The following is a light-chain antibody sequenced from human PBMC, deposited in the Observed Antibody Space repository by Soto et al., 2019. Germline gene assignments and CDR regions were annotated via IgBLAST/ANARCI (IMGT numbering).Light chain of an antibody. CDR3: QQYSKWPLT. CDR2: DAS. CDR1: QSIGSY. V-gene: IGKV3-11*01. Sequence: EIVLTQSPATLSLSPGQRATLSCRASQSIGSYLAWYQQKPGQAPRLLIYDASNRATGIPARFSGSGSGTEFTLTISSLQSEDFAVYYCQQYSKWPLTFGGGTKV. J-gene: IGKJ4*01.